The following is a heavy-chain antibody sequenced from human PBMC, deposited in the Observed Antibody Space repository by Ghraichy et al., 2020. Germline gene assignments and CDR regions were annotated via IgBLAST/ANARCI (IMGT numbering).Heavy chain of an antibody. J-gene: IGHJ4*02. Sequence: SVKVSCKASGGTFTSFAISWVRQAPGQGLEWMGGIIPMFGTANYAKKFQGRVTITADESTGTAYMEMTRLRSEDTAVYYCATVWGNYYGSGSYLDYWGQGTLVSVSS. V-gene: IGHV1-69*13. CDR2: IIPMFGTA. CDR3: ATVWGNYYGSGSYLDY. D-gene: IGHD3-10*01. CDR1: GGTFTSFA.